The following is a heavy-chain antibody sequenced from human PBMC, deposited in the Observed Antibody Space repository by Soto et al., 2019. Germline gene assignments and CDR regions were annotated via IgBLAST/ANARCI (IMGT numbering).Heavy chain of an antibody. D-gene: IGHD3-9*01. V-gene: IGHV5-51*01. CDR1: GYSFTSYW. J-gene: IGHJ6*02. CDR2: IYPGDSDT. CDR3: ARHTPYYDILTGYWSGFGTYYYGMDV. Sequence: GESLKISCKGSGYSFTSYWIGWVRQMPGKGLEWMGIIYPGDSDTRYSPSFQGQVTISADKSISTAYLQWSSLKASDTAMYYCARHTPYYDILTGYWSGFGTYYYGMDVWGQGTTVTV.